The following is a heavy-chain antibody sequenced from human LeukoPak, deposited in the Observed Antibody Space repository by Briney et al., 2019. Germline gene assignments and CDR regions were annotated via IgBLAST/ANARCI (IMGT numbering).Heavy chain of an antibody. CDR2: INTDGRST. D-gene: IGHD6-19*01. Sequence: GGSLRLSCAASGFTFDDYAMHWVRQAPGKGPAWVSLINTDGRSTNYADSVKGRFTISRDNAKNTLYLHMNSLRAEDTAVYYCAYGTGWFFNYWGQGTLVTVSS. V-gene: IGHV3-74*01. J-gene: IGHJ4*02. CDR1: GFTFDDYA. CDR3: AYGTGWFFNY.